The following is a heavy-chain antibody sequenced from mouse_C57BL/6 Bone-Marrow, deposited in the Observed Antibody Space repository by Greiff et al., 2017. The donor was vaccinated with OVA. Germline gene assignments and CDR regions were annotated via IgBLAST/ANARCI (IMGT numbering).Heavy chain of an antibody. D-gene: IGHD4-1*01. J-gene: IGHJ2*01. CDR2: SWWDDAK. CDR3: ARKAQLTGAFDY. CDR1: GFSLSTFGMG. Sequence: QVQLKESGPGILQPSQTLSLTCSFSGFSLSTFGMGVGWIRQPSGKGLEWLAHSWWDDAKYYNPALTRRLTISKATSKNQVFLKIANVDTADTATYYCARKAQLTGAFDYWGQGTTLTVSS. V-gene: IGHV8-8*01.